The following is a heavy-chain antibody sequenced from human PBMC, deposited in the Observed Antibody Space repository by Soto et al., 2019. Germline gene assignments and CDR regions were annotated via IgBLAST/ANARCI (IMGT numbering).Heavy chain of an antibody. J-gene: IGHJ4*02. Sequence: ASVKVSCKASGYTFTSYAMHWVRQAPGQRLEWMGWINAGNGNTKYSQKFQGRVTITRDTSASTAYMELSSLRSEDTAVYYCARGGPGGLDMYYFDYWGQGTLVTVSS. V-gene: IGHV1-3*01. CDR1: GYTFTSYA. CDR3: ARGGPGGLDMYYFDY. D-gene: IGHD2-8*02. CDR2: INAGNGNT.